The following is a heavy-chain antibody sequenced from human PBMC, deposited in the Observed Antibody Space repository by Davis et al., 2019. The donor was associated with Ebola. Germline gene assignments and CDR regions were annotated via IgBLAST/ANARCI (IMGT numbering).Heavy chain of an antibody. CDR2: INAGNGDT. D-gene: IGHD1-26*01. CDR1: GYTFTNYA. CDR3: AREVGATSWFDP. J-gene: IGHJ5*02. V-gene: IGHV1-3*01. Sequence: ASVKVSCKTSGYTFTNYAIHWVRQAPGQRLEWMGWINAGNGDTKYSQKFQGRVTITRDTPASTAYMELSSLRSEDTAVYYCAREVGATSWFDPWGQGTLVTVSS.